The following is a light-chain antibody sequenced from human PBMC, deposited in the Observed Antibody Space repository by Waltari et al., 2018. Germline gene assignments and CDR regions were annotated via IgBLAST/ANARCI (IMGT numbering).Light chain of an antibody. V-gene: IGKV1-33*01. CDR1: QDINNY. J-gene: IGKJ4*01. CDR2: DGS. Sequence: QMTQSASSLSASVGDRVTITCQASQDINNYLNWYQQKPGKAPKLLIYDGSTLQPGVPSRFSGSGFATEFTLTISSLQPEDIATYYCQQYDNLGLTFGGGTRVEIK. CDR3: QQYDNLGLT.